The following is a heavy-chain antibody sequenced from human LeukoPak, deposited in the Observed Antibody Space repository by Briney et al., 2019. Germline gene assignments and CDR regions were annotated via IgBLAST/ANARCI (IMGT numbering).Heavy chain of an antibody. J-gene: IGHJ4*02. CDR3: ARDPYSSSSEGAFDY. D-gene: IGHD6-6*01. CDR2: INPSGGST. V-gene: IGHV1-46*01. CDR1: GYTFTSYY. Sequence: ASVKVSCKASGYTFTSYYMHWVRQAPGQGLEWMGIINPSGGSTSYAQKSQGRVTMTRDMSTSTVYMELSSLRSEDTAVYYCARDPYSSSSEGAFDYWGQGTLVTVSS.